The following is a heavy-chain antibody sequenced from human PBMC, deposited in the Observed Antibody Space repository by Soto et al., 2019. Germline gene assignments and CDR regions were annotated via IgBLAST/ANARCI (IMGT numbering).Heavy chain of an antibody. CDR1: GYTFTGYH. J-gene: IGHJ5*02. D-gene: IGHD1-26*01. V-gene: IGHV1-2*04. CDR3: ARWVGASNWFDP. Sequence: ASVKVSCKASGYTFTGYHIYWVRQAPGQGLEWMGWINTNSGDTNYAQKFQGWVTMTRDTSINTAYMQLSRLTSDDTAVYYCARWVGASNWFDPWGQGTRVTVS. CDR2: INTNSGDT.